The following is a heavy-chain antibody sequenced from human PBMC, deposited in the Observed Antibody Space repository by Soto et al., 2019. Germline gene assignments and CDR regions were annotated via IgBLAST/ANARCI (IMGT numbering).Heavy chain of an antibody. Sequence: QVQLVESGGGVVQPGRSLRLSCAASGFTFSSYGMHWVRQAPGKGLEWVAVISYDGSNKYYADSVKGRFTISRDNSKDTRYLQMNSLRTEDTAVYYCAASSGYVYWGQGTLVTVSS. V-gene: IGHV3-30*03. CDR2: ISYDGSNK. CDR1: GFTFSSYG. J-gene: IGHJ4*02. CDR3: AASSGYVY. D-gene: IGHD5-12*01.